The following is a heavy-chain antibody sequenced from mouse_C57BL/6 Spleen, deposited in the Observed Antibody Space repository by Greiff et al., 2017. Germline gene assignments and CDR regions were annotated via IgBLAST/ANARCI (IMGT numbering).Heavy chain of an antibody. J-gene: IGHJ2*01. CDR1: GFTFSDYY. V-gene: IGHV5-16*01. D-gene: IGHD1-1*01. Sequence: EVHLVESEGGLVQPGSSMKLSCTASGFTFSDYYMAWVRQVPEKGLEWVANINYDGSSTYYLDSLKSRFIISRDNAKNILYLQMSSLKSEDTATYYCARVYYYGSSPYYFDYWGQGTTRTVSS. CDR2: INYDGSST. CDR3: ARVYYYGSSPYYFDY.